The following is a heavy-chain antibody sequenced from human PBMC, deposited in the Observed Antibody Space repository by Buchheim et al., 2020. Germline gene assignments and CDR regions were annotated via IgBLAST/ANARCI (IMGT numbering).Heavy chain of an antibody. V-gene: IGHV4-30-2*01. Sequence: QLQLQESGSGLVKPSQTLSLTCAVPGGSISSGGYSWSWIRQPPGKGLEWIGYIYHSGSTYYNPSLKSRAPISVDRSKKQFSLKLSSVTAANTAVYYCARVSVAGSYYFDYWGQGTL. J-gene: IGHJ4*02. CDR3: ARVSVAGSYYFDY. CDR2: IYHSGST. CDR1: GGSISSGGYS. D-gene: IGHD6-19*01.